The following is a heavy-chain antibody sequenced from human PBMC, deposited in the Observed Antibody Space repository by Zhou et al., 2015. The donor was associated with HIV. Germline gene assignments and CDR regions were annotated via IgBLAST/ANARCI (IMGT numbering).Heavy chain of an antibody. CDR2: INPHSGDT. Sequence: QVQLVQSGAEVKKPGASVRVSCKGSRYIFTGYYIHWVRQAPGQGLEWMGWINPHSGDTKYAQKFQGRVSMTRDTSINTAYLELSRLRSDDTAVYFCARETAHSSQGLLMGLDYWGQGSLVSVSS. J-gene: IGHJ4*02. CDR3: ARETAHSSQGLLMGLDY. CDR1: RYIFTGYY. V-gene: IGHV1-2*02. D-gene: IGHD2-8*01.